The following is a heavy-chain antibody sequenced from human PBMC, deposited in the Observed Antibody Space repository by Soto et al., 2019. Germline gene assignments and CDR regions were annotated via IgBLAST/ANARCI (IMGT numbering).Heavy chain of an antibody. CDR2: MNPNSGNT. V-gene: IGHV1-8*01. D-gene: IGHD6-13*01. CDR1: GYTFTSYD. CDR3: ARRGYSSSWYYYYYYGMDV. Sequence: QVQLVQSGAEVKKPGASVKVSCKASGYTFTSYDINWVRQATGQGLEWMGWMNPNSGNTGYAQKFQGRVTMTRNTXISTAYMEVSSLRSEDTAVYYCARRGYSSSWYYYYYYGMDVWGQGTTVTVSS. J-gene: IGHJ6*02.